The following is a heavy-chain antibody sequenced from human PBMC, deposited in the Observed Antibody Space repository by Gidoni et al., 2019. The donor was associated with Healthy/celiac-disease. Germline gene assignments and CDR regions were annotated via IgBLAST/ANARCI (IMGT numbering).Heavy chain of an antibody. CDR2: KYYRSKCYN. Sequence: QVQLQQSGPGLVKPSQTLSRTCAISGDSVSSNSAAWNWSRQSTSRGFEWIGRKYYRSKCYNDYVVSGKIRIPVNPDTSKNQFSLQLNSVTPDDTAVYYCARARKSATNTYYDILTVYYDFDYWGQGTLVTVSS. CDR3: ARARKSATNTYYDILTVYYDFDY. D-gene: IGHD3-9*01. J-gene: IGHJ4*02. V-gene: IGHV6-1*01. CDR1: GDSVSSNSAA.